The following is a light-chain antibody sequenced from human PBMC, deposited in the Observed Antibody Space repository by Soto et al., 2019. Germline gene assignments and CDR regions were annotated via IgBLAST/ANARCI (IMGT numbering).Light chain of an antibody. Sequence: EIVLTQSPGTLSLSPGERATLSCRASQSVSSTYLAWYQHKLGQAPRLLIYGASSKASGIPDRFSGSGSGTDFTLTISRLEPEDSAVYYCQQSGSSPRSFGQGTKV. CDR3: QQSGSSPRS. V-gene: IGKV3-20*01. CDR2: GAS. CDR1: QSVSSTY. J-gene: IGKJ1*01.